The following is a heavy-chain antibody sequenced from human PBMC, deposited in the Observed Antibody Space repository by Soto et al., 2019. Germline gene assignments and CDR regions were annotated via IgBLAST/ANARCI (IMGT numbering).Heavy chain of an antibody. CDR2: VHHSGST. CDR1: GASITTYY. CDR3: LGNTQSFDV. J-gene: IGHJ3*01. Sequence: QVQLQESGPGLVKPSETLSLTCTVSGASITTYYWSWIRQPPGKGLEWIGSVHHSGSTNYKPSLNNQVTMSIDTSKNQFTLKLSSVTTADTAVYYCLGNTQSFDVWGQGTMVTISS. V-gene: IGHV4-59*01. D-gene: IGHD1-26*01.